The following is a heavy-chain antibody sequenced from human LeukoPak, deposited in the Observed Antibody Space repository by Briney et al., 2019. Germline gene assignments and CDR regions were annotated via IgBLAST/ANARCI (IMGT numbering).Heavy chain of an antibody. CDR3: AREIVGATSGDY. CDR2: ISHSSGYI. CDR1: GFTFSNYW. J-gene: IGHJ4*02. D-gene: IGHD1-26*01. V-gene: IGHV3-21*01. Sequence: PGGSLRLSCAASGFTFSNYWMHWVRQAPGKGLEWVSSISHSSGYIYYADSVKGRFTISRDNAKNSLYLQMNNLRAEDTAMYYCAREIVGATSGDYWGQGTLVTVSS.